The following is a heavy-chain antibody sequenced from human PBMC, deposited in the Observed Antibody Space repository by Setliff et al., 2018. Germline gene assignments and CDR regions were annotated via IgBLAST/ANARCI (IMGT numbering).Heavy chain of an antibody. V-gene: IGHV3-7*01. CDR2: INQDGSEK. J-gene: IGHJ4*02. D-gene: IGHD2-2*01. Sequence: GGSLRLSCGASGFTFTTYWMSWVRQAPGKGLEWVANINQDGSEKFFVDSVKGRFTISRDNAKNSLYLQMNSLRAEDTAVYYCASYCSSTSCPFDYWGQGTLVTVSS. CDR1: GFTFTTYW. CDR3: ASYCSSTSCPFDY.